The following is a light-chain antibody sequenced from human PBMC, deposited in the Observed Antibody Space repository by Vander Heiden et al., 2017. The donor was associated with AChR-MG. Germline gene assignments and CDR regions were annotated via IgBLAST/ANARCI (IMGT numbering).Light chain of an antibody. V-gene: IGLV2-8*01. CDR1: SSDVGGYNY. Sequence: QSALTQPPSASGSPGQSVTISCTGTSSDVGGYNYVSWYQQHPGKAPKLMIYEVSKRPSGVPDRFSGSKSGNTASLTVSGLQAEDEADYYCSSYAGSNTWVFGGGTKLTVI. CDR3: SSYAGSNTWV. CDR2: EVS. J-gene: IGLJ3*02.